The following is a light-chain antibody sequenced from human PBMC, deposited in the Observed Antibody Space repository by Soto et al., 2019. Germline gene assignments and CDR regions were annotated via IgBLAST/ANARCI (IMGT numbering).Light chain of an antibody. CDR2: EVS. CDR3: SSYTSSSTLV. J-gene: IGLJ1*01. Sequence: QSALTQPASVSGSPGQSITISCTETSSDVGGYNYVSWYQQHPGKAPKLMIYEVSNRPSGVSNRFSGSKSGNTASLTISGLQAEDEADYYYSSYTSSSTLVFGTGTKVTVL. V-gene: IGLV2-14*01. CDR1: SSDVGGYNY.